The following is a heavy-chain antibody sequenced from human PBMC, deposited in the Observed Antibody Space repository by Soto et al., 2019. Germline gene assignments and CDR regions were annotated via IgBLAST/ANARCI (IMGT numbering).Heavy chain of an antibody. CDR1: GFTFSSYA. J-gene: IGHJ3*02. CDR3: ARSIQLRFLEWLFLDAFDI. Sequence: PGGSLRLSCAASGFTFSSYAMSWVRQAPGKGLEWVSAISGSGGSTYYADSVKGRFTISRDNSKNTLYLQMNGLRAEDTAVYYCARSIQLRFLEWLFLDAFDIWGQGTMVTVSS. CDR2: ISGSGGST. V-gene: IGHV3-23*01. D-gene: IGHD3-3*01.